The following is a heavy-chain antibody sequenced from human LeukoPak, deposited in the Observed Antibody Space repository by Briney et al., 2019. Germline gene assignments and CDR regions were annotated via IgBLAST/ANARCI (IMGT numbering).Heavy chain of an antibody. CDR1: GFTFSSYD. CDR2: IGTAGDT. J-gene: IGHJ4*02. CDR3: ARGSGDFWSGYYSFDY. V-gene: IGHV3-13*01. Sequence: GGSLRLSCAASGFTFSSYDMHWVRQATGKGLEWVSAIGTAGDTYYPGSVKGRFTISRENAKNSLYLQMNSLRAGDTAVCYCARGSGDFWSGYYSFDYWGQGTLVTVSS. D-gene: IGHD3-3*01.